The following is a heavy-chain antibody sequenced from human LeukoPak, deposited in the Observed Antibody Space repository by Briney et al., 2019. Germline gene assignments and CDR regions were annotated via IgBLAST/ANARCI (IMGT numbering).Heavy chain of an antibody. J-gene: IGHJ4*02. CDR3: ARPAGGRSSPFDY. CDR2: IYHSGST. CDR1: GYSISSGYY. D-gene: IGHD6-6*01. Sequence: SETLSLTCAVSGYSISSGYYWGWIRQPPGKGLEWIGSIYHSGSTYYNPSLKSRVTISVDTSKNQCSLKLSSVTAADSAVYYCARPAGGRSSPFDYWGQGTLVTVSS. V-gene: IGHV4-38-2*01.